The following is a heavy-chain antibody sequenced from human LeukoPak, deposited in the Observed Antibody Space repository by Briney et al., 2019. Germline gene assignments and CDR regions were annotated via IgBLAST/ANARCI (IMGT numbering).Heavy chain of an antibody. D-gene: IGHD5-18*01. CDR3: ARVSGPQLWITVFYYYYGMDV. Sequence: ASVKVSCKASGYTFTSYGISWVRQAPGQGLEWMGWIRAYNGNTNYAETLQGRVTITTDTSTNTPYMQLKSLRSDDTAVYYCARVSGPQLWITVFYYYYGMDVWGQETTVTVSS. V-gene: IGHV1-18*01. J-gene: IGHJ6*02. CDR2: IRAYNGNT. CDR1: GYTFTSYG.